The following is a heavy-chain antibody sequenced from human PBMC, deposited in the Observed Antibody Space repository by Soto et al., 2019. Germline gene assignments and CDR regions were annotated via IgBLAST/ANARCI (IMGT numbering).Heavy chain of an antibody. CDR3: ARRAFGVASQY. CDR1: GDSISSGSYY. D-gene: IGHD3-3*01. Sequence: SETLSLTCTVSGDSISSGSYYWGWIRQSPGKGLEWIGTIYYSGTINYNPSLKSRVTISRDTSKNQFSLKVNSVTAADTAVYYCARRAFGVASQYWGQGVLVT. J-gene: IGHJ4*02. V-gene: IGHV4-39*01. CDR2: IYYSGTI.